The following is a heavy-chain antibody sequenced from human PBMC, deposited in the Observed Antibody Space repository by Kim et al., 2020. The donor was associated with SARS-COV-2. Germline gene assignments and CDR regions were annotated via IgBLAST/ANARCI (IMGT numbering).Heavy chain of an antibody. Sequence: ASVKVSCKASGYTFRDYGISWIRQAPGQGLEWMGWISGHRGETNFAQKFQGRVSLARDTSTNTVYMEMTSLRFDDTCVFYCVRDSQNRGTFDYWGQGTLVTVSS. J-gene: IGHJ4*02. CDR1: GYTFRDYG. V-gene: IGHV1-18*01. D-gene: IGHD1-1*01. CDR2: ISGHRGET. CDR3: VRDSQNRGTFDY.